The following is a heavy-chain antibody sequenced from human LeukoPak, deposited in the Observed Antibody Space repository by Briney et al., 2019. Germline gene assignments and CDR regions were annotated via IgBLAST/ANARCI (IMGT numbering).Heavy chain of an antibody. CDR3: ARHQLAVAVRFDP. D-gene: IGHD6-19*01. Sequence: SETLSLTCAVYGGSFSGYYWSWIRQPPGKGLEWIGYIYYSGNTNYNPSLKSRVTISVDTSNNQVSLKLSSVTAADTAVYHCARHQLAVAVRFDPWGQGTLVTVSS. V-gene: IGHV4-59*08. CDR1: GGSFSGYY. CDR2: IYYSGNT. J-gene: IGHJ5*02.